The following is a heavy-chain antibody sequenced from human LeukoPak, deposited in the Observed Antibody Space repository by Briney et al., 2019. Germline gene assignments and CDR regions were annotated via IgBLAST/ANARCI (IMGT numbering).Heavy chain of an antibody. D-gene: IGHD5-24*01. Sequence: GASVKVSCKASEYTLTSYYLHWVRQAPGQGLEWVAIINPSGGSTSHAQKFQGRVTMTRDTSASTVYMELSSLRSEDTAVYCCASVYKHGMDVWGQGTTVTVSS. J-gene: IGHJ6*02. CDR1: EYTLTSYY. CDR2: INPSGGST. V-gene: IGHV1-46*01. CDR3: ASVYKHGMDV.